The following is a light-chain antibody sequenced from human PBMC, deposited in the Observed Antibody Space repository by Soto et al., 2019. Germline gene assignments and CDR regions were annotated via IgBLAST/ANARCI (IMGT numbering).Light chain of an antibody. CDR1: SSNVGGYNY. Sequence: QSALTQPASVSGSPGQSITISCTETSSNVGGYNYVSWYQQHPGKAPKLMIYDVSNRPSGVSNRFPGSKSGNTASLTISGLQAEDEADYYCNSYTSSSTLVVFGGGTKLTVL. CDR3: NSYTSSSTLVV. V-gene: IGLV2-14*01. CDR2: DVS. J-gene: IGLJ2*01.